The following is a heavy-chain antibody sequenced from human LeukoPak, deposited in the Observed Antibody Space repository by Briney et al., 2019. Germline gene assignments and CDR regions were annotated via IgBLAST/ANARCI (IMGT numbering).Heavy chain of an antibody. Sequence: GGSLRLSCAASGFSFGNARMSWVRQAPGKGLEWVGRIKSKTDGGTIDYAAPVKGRFSISRDDSKNTVYLQMNSLKTEDTAVYFCTTNFFYSGPLDYWGQGILVTVSS. D-gene: IGHD3-10*01. CDR1: GFSFGNAR. CDR2: IKSKTDGGTI. CDR3: TTNFFYSGPLDY. V-gene: IGHV3-15*01. J-gene: IGHJ4*02.